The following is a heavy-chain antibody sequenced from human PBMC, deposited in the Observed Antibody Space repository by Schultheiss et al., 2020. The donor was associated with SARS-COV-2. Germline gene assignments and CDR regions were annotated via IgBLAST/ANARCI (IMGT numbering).Heavy chain of an antibody. J-gene: IGHJ4*02. V-gene: IGHV3-23*01. CDR1: GFTFSSYA. CDR2: ISGSGGST. CDR3: ARSIFGVVKVFDY. D-gene: IGHD3-3*01. Sequence: GGSLRLSCAASGFTFSSYAMSWVRQAPGKGLEWVSAISGSGGSTYYADSVKGRFTISRDNSKNTLYLQMNSLRAEDTAVYYCARSIFGVVKVFDYWGQGTLVTVSS.